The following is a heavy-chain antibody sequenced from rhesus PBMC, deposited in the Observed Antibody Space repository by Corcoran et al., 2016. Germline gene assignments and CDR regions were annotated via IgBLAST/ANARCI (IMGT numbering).Heavy chain of an antibody. CDR1: GGSISSSDW. Sequence: QVQLQESGPAVVKPSETLSLTCAVSGGSISSSDWWSWIRQSPGKGLEWIGGIYGGGGGTAYTPSLKRRVTLSNDAAKIQFSLTLSSVTAADTAVYYCARHVPGGGYYGPLYYFDYWDQGVLVTVSS. CDR2: IYGGGGGT. D-gene: IGHD3-16*01. V-gene: IGHV4-93*02. J-gene: IGHJ4*01. CDR3: ARHVPGGGYYGPLYYFDY.